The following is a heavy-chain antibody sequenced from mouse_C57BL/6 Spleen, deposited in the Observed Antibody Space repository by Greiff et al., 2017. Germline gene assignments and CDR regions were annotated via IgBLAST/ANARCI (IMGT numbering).Heavy chain of an antibody. Sequence: VQLQQSGAELVKPGASVKLSCTASGFNIKDYYMHWVKQRTEQGLEWIGRIDPADGETKYAPKFQGKATITVDTSSNTAYLQLSSLTSEDTAVYYCALGDYGSPFAYWGQGTLVTVSA. CDR2: IDPADGET. CDR1: GFNIKDYY. CDR3: ALGDYGSPFAY. D-gene: IGHD1-1*01. V-gene: IGHV14-2*01. J-gene: IGHJ3*01.